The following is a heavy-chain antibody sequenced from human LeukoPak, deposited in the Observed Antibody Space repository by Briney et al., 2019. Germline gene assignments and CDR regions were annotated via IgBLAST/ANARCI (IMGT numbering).Heavy chain of an antibody. V-gene: IGHV4-39*07. CDR3: ARYVMVTGNFDY. CDR2: IYYSGST. Sequence: SETLSLTCTVSGGSISSTSYYWGWIRQPPGKGLQWIGSIYYSGSTYYNPSLKSRVTISVDTSKNEFSLKLSSVTAADTAVYYCARYVMVTGNFDYWGQGTLVTVSS. D-gene: IGHD5-18*01. J-gene: IGHJ4*02. CDR1: GGSISSTSYY.